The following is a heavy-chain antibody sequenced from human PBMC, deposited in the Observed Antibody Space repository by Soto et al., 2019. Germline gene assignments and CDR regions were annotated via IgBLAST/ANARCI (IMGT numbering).Heavy chain of an antibody. CDR1: DFTYSSHA. V-gene: IGHV3-48*02. CDR3: ARDARNADYDY. Sequence: EAELVESGGVLVHPGESMKLSCAVSDFTYSSHAMNWGCQARGKGLAWVAYLHGTRSIIYYADSVKSRFTISRDDAKTSLYLQIGSLRDEDEAVYCCARDARNADYDYWGQGTLVPVSS. D-gene: IGHD3-16*01. CDR2: LHGTRSII. J-gene: IGHJ4*02.